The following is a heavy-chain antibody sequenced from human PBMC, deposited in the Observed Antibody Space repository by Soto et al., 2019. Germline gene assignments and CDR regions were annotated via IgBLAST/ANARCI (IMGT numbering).Heavy chain of an antibody. J-gene: IGHJ6*02. CDR1: GFTFSSYW. V-gene: IGHV3-74*03. CDR3: ARDGTGGDWHLYYYGMDV. Sequence: GGSLRLSCAASGFTFSSYWMHWVRQGPDKGLVWVSRISSDGRSTTYADSVKGRFTISRDNAKNTVYLQMNSLRAEDTAVYYCARDGTGGDWHLYYYGMDVWGQGTTVTVSS. CDR2: ISSDGRST. D-gene: IGHD2-21*02.